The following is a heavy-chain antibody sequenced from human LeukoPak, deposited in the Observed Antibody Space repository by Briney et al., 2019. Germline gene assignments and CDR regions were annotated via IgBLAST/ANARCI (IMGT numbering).Heavy chain of an antibody. J-gene: IGHJ4*02. CDR2: INHSGST. Sequence: SETLSLTYAVYGGSFSGYYWSCIRQPPGKGLEWIGEINHSGSTNYNPSLKSRVTISVDTSKNQFSLKLSSVTAADTAVYYCARPQYSYGPLGYWGQGTLVTVSS. CDR1: GGSFSGYY. D-gene: IGHD5-18*01. CDR3: ARPQYSYGPLGY. V-gene: IGHV4-34*01.